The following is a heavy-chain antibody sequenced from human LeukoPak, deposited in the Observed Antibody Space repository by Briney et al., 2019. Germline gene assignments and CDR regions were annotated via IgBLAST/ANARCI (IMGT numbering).Heavy chain of an antibody. CDR1: GYSISSGYQ. V-gene: IGHV4-38-2*01. CDR3: ARDSDPLDY. CDR2: IYYTGST. J-gene: IGHJ4*02. Sequence: SETLSLTCDVSGYSISSGYQWGWIRQPPGKGLEWIASIYYTGSTYYNPSLKSRVTLSVDTSENQFSLKLTSVTAADTAVYYCARDSDPLDYWGRGTLVTVSS. D-gene: IGHD2-21*02.